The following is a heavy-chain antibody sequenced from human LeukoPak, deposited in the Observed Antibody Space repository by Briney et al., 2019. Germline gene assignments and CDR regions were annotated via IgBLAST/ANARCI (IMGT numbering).Heavy chain of an antibody. V-gene: IGHV3-33*06. D-gene: IGHD3-3*01. J-gene: IGHJ4*02. CDR2: IWYDGSNK. Sequence: PGGSLRLSCAASGFTFSTYGMHWVRPAPGKGLEWVALIWYDGSNKYYADSVKGRFTISRDNSKNTLYLQMNSLRAEDTAVYYCAKDLRYHDFWSGLADYWGQGTLVTVSS. CDR1: GFTFSTYG. CDR3: AKDLRYHDFWSGLADY.